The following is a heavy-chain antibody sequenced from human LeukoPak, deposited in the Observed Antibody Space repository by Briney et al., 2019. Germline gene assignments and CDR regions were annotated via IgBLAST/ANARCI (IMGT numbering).Heavy chain of an antibody. CDR1: GFTFSSYS. CDR3: ANTNLRYFDWLAVDY. V-gene: IGHV3-21*01. Sequence: GGSLRLSCAASGFTFSSYSMNWVRQAPGKGLEWVSSISSSSSYIYYADSVKGRFTISRDNAKNSLYLQMNSLRAEDTAVYYCANTNLRYFDWLAVDYWGQGTLVAVSS. J-gene: IGHJ4*02. D-gene: IGHD3-9*01. CDR2: ISSSSSYI.